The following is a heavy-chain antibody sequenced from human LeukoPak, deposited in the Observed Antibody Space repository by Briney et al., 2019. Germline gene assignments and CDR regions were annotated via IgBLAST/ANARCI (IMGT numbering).Heavy chain of an antibody. CDR1: EFTFSGYA. Sequence: PGGSLRLSCAASEFTFSGYAMHWVRQAPGKGLEWVSSISSSSSYIYYADSVKGRFTISRDNAKNSLYLQMSSLRAEDTAVYYCARDAYYYGSGSYYPPDYWGQGTLVTVSS. D-gene: IGHD3-10*01. J-gene: IGHJ4*02. CDR2: ISSSSSYI. V-gene: IGHV3-21*01. CDR3: ARDAYYYGSGSYYPPDY.